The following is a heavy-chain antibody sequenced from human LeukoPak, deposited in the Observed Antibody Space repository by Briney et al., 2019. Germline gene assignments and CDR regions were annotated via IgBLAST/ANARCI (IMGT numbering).Heavy chain of an antibody. CDR2: TRNKANSYTT. CDR1: GFTFSDHY. J-gene: IGHJ4*02. D-gene: IGHD4-17*01. Sequence: GGSLRLSCAASGFTFSDHYMDWVRQAPGKGLEWVGRTRNKANSYTTEYAASVKGRFTISRDDSKKSLYLQMNSLETEDTAVYYCAKVMDYGDPSRINYFDYWGQGTLVTVSS. V-gene: IGHV3-72*01. CDR3: AKVMDYGDPSRINYFDY.